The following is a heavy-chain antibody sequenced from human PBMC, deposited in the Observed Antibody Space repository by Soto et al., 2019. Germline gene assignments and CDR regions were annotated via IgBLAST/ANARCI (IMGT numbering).Heavy chain of an antibody. J-gene: IGHJ6*02. V-gene: IGHV4-39*01. CDR3: ARAKGFGELPTYYYGMDV. CDR2: IYYSGST. CDR1: GGSISSSSYY. Sequence: SETLSLTCTVSGGSISSSSYYWGWIRQPPGKGLEWIGSIYYSGSTYYNPSLKSRVTISVDTSKNQFSLKLSSVTAADTAVYYCARAKGFGELPTYYYGMDVWGQGTTVTVSS. D-gene: IGHD3-10*01.